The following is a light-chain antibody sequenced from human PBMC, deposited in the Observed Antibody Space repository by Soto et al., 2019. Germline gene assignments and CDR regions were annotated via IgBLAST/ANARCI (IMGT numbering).Light chain of an antibody. CDR1: TSDVGYYNY. CDR2: DVI. Sequence: QSALTQPRSVSGSPGQSVTISCTGTTSDVGYYNYVSWYQQHPGKAPKLLVYDVIKRPSGVPDRFSGSKSDNTASLTISGLQADDEAVYYCCSYGGSYTWVFGGGTQLTVL. J-gene: IGLJ3*02. V-gene: IGLV2-11*01. CDR3: CSYGGSYTWV.